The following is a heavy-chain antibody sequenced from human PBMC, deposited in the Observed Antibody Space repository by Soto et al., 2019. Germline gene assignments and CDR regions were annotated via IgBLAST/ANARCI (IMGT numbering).Heavy chain of an antibody. V-gene: IGHV3-64*01. CDR1: GFTFSSYA. Sequence: EVPLVESGGGLVQPGGSLRLSCAASGFTFSSYAMHWVRQAPGKGLEYVSAISSNGGSTYYANSVKGRFTISRDNSKNTLYLQMGSLRAEDMAVYYCARTYYDILTGYYESYWYFDLWGRGTLVTVSS. J-gene: IGHJ2*01. CDR3: ARTYYDILTGYYESYWYFDL. CDR2: ISSNGGST. D-gene: IGHD3-9*01.